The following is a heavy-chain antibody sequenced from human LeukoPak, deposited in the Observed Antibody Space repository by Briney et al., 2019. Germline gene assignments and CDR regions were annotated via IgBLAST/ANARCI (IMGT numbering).Heavy chain of an antibody. J-gene: IGHJ4*02. CDR2: TSGTGYNT. Sequence: ASVKVSCKASGYTFSAYGITWVRQAPGQGLEWMAWTSGTGYNTDYTQRFQGRVSVATDTSTSTAYLEVRSLRSEDTAIYYCARSQCPDSTSCYYFFYFDFWGQGTPVTVSS. CDR1: GYTFSAYG. CDR3: ARSQCPDSTSCYYFFYFDF. V-gene: IGHV1-18*01. D-gene: IGHD2-2*01.